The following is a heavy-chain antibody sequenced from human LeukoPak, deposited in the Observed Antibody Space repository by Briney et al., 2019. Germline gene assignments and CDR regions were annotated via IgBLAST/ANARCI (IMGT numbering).Heavy chain of an antibody. J-gene: IGHJ4*02. D-gene: IGHD2-2*01. Sequence: GGSLRLSCAASGFTFSSYAMSWVRQAPAKGLEWVSAISGSGGSTYYADSVKGRFTISRDNSKNTLYLQMNSLRAEDTAVYYCAKDLAPAGMYYFDYWGQGTLVTVSS. V-gene: IGHV3-23*01. CDR1: GFTFSSYA. CDR3: AKDLAPAGMYYFDY. CDR2: ISGSGGST.